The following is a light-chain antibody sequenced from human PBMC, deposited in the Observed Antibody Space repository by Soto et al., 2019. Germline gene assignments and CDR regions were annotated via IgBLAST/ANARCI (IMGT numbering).Light chain of an antibody. V-gene: IGLV1-51*01. CDR2: DDD. J-gene: IGLJ1*01. CDR1: SSNIGGNS. CDR3: GSWDSSLSADV. Sequence: QSVMTQPPSVSAAPGQRVTISCSGSSSNIGGNSVSWYQQLPGTAPKLLIYDDDKRPSGIPDRFSGSKSGTSATLGITGFQTGDEADHYCGSWDSSLSADVFGTGTQLTVL.